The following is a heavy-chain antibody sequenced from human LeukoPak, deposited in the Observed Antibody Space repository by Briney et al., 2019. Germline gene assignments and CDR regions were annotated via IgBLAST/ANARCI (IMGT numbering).Heavy chain of an antibody. CDR1: GFTFSTFA. J-gene: IGHJ4*02. D-gene: IGHD2-15*01. V-gene: IGHV3-23*01. CDR3: ARDVGYCSGGSCSGGYFDY. CDR2: IFPSGGEI. Sequence: GGSLRLSCAASGFTFSTFAMIWVRQPPGKGLEWVSSIFPSGGEIHYVDSVRGRFTISRDNSKSTLSLQMNSLRAEDTAVYYCARDVGYCSGGSCSGGYFDYWGQGTLVTVSS.